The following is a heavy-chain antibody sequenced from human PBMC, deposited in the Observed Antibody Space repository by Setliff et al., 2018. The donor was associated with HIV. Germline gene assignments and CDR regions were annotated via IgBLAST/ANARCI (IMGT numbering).Heavy chain of an antibody. CDR3: ARRTFGSGRIDP. CDR2: IYTSGST. V-gene: IGHV4-61*09. J-gene: IGHJ5*02. D-gene: IGHD3-16*01. Sequence: SETLSLTCSVSGDSVNSGNYHWAWIRQPAGKGLEWIGHIYTSGSTNYNPSLKSRVTISVDTSKNQFSLKLTSVTAADTAVYYCARRTFGSGRIDPWGQGTLVTVSS. CDR1: GDSVNSGNYH.